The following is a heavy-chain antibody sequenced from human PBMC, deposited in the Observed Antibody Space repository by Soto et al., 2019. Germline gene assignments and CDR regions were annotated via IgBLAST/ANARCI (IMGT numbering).Heavy chain of an antibody. CDR2: INAGNGNT. CDR1: GYTFTSYA. V-gene: IGHV1-3*01. Sequence: ASVKVSCKASGYTFTSYAMNWVRQAPGQRREWMGWINAGNGNTKYAQKFQGWVTMTRDTSISTAYMELSRLRSDDTAVYYCARADYYGSGSAPVMDVWGQGTTVTVSS. J-gene: IGHJ6*02. CDR3: ARADYYGSGSAPVMDV. D-gene: IGHD3-10*01.